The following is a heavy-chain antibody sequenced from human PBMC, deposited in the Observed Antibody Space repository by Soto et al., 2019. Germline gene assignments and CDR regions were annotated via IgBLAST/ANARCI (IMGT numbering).Heavy chain of an antibody. D-gene: IGHD6-6*01. CDR1: GYTFTGYY. Sequence: EASVKVSCKASGYTFTGYYMHWVRQAPGQGLEWMGWINPNSGGTNYAQKFQGWVTMTRDTSISTAYMELSRLRSDDTAVYYCAKAARPEEYYYMDVWGKGTTVTVSS. CDR2: INPNSGGT. V-gene: IGHV1-2*04. J-gene: IGHJ6*03. CDR3: AKAARPEEYYYMDV.